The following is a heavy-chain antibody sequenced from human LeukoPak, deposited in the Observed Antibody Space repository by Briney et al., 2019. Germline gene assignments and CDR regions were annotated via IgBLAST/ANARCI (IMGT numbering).Heavy chain of an antibody. J-gene: IGHJ4*02. CDR3: AREGRENIAIGVD. Sequence: PETLSLTCTVSGYSISSGYYWGWFRQTPGRGLEWIASISHSGSPYYNPSLKSRVTISEDLSRNVFSLTLNSVTAADAAVYHCAREGRENIAIGVDWGQGALVTVSS. CDR1: GYSISSGYY. V-gene: IGHV4-38-2*02. D-gene: IGHD3-16*02. CDR2: ISHSGSP.